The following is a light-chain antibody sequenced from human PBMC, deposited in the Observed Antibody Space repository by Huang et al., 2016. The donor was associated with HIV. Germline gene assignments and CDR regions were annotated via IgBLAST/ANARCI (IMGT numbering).Light chain of an antibody. CDR1: QSLLHTTGQNR. CDR3: MQGLQTPPT. CDR2: LGS. J-gene: IGKJ2*01. Sequence: DVVMTQSPLSLPVAPGQPASISCKSSQSLLHTTGQNRLDWYLQKAGRSPQLLIYLGSNRASGDPDRFTGSGSGSDFTLEISRVEADDVGIYYCMQGLQTPPTFGQGTKLEI. V-gene: IGKV2-28*01.